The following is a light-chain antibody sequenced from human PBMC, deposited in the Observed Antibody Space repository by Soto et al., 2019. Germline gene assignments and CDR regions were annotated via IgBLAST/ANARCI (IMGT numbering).Light chain of an antibody. V-gene: IGLV1-44*01. J-gene: IGLJ2*01. CDR2: SNN. CDR3: AALDDSLNGVV. Sequence: QSVLTQPPSASGTPVQRVTISCSGSSSNIGSNTVNWYQQLPGTAPKLLIYSNNQRPSGVPDRFSGSKSGTSASLDISGLQSEDEADYYCAALDDSLNGVVFGGGTTLTVL. CDR1: SSNIGSNT.